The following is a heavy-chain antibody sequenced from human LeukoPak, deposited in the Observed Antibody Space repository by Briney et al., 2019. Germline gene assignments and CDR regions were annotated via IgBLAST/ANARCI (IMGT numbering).Heavy chain of an antibody. Sequence: GGSLRLSCAASGFTFSSYGMHWVRQAPGKGLEWVTFIRYHGSNKYYADSVKGRFTISRDNSKNTLYLQMNSLRAEDTAVYYCAKGRTSDYGDRDYWGQGTLVTVSS. CDR2: IRYHGSNK. J-gene: IGHJ4*02. CDR3: AKGRTSDYGDRDY. V-gene: IGHV3-30*02. CDR1: GFTFSSYG. D-gene: IGHD4-17*01.